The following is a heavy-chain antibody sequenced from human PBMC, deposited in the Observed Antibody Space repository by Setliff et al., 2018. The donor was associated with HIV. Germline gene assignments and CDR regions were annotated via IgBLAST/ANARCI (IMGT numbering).Heavy chain of an antibody. J-gene: IGHJ4*02. Sequence: ASVKASCKASGGTFSSYALSWVRQAPGQGLEWMGGIMPIFGTANYAQKFQGRLTITADASTRTAYMELSSLRSEDTAVYYCARGVDGNYLKFFDNWGQGTLVTVS. D-gene: IGHD1-7*01. CDR2: IMPIFGTA. CDR1: GGTFSSYA. V-gene: IGHV1-69*13. CDR3: ARGVDGNYLKFFDN.